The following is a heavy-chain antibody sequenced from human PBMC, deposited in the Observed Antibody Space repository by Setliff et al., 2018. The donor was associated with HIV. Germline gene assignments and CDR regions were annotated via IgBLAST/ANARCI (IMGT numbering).Heavy chain of an antibody. Sequence: PSETLSLTCTVSGGSISSSSYYWGWIRQPPGKGLEWIGSIYHSGSTYYNPSLRSRVSLSVDTSRNQFSLKLTSVTAADTAVYYCARESYFYYFDYWGQGTLVTVSS. V-gene: IGHV4-39*02. CDR3: ARESYFYYFDY. CDR2: IYHSGST. CDR1: GGSISSSSYY. D-gene: IGHD3-10*01. J-gene: IGHJ4*02.